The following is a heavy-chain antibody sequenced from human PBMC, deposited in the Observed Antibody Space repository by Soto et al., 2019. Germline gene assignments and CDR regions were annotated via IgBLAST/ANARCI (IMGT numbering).Heavy chain of an antibody. CDR1: GFIVSNTY. CDR2: ISNRGDT. V-gene: IGHV3-66*01. CDR3: AREPRYCRGGSCSITGDAYDI. Sequence: EVQLVESGGGLVQPGGSLRLSCTASGFIVSNTYVNWVRQAPGKGLEWVSVISNRGDTHYAESVMCRVRLSRDISDNTLHLQMNNLRVEDTAVYYCAREPRYCRGGSCSITGDAYDIWGQGTMVTVSS. J-gene: IGHJ3*02. D-gene: IGHD2-15*01.